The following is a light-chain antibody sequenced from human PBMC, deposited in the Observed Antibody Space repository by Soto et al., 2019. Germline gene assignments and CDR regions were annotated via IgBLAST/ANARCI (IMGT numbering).Light chain of an antibody. CDR1: QSVGGD. Sequence: EGVMTQSPATLSLSPGEGATLSCRASQSVGGDVAWYQQEPGQAPRLLIFGATTRPTGIPARFSGSGSVTEFTLTISSLQSDDSGVYYCQQYNKWPLTFGGGTKVDI. V-gene: IGKV3-15*01. CDR3: QQYNKWPLT. CDR2: GAT. J-gene: IGKJ4*01.